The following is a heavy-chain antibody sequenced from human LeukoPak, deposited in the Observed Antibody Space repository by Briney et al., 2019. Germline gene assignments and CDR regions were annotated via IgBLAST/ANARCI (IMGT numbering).Heavy chain of an antibody. CDR2: IYYSGST. Sequence: PSETLSLTCTVSGGSISSSSYYWGWIRQPPGKGLEWIGSIYYSGSTYYNPSLKSRGTISVDTSKNQFSLKLSSVTAADTAVYYRARHLAYSSSSTFDIWGQGTMVTVSS. J-gene: IGHJ3*02. CDR3: ARHLAYSSSSTFDI. V-gene: IGHV4-39*01. CDR1: GGSISSSSYY. D-gene: IGHD6-6*01.